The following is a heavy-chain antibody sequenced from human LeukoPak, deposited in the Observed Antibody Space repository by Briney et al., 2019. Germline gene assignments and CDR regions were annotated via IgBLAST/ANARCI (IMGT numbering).Heavy chain of an antibody. D-gene: IGHD3-22*01. CDR3: TTVVWGSGYYNFDF. V-gene: IGHV3-15*01. CDR2: IKSKTDGGTT. CDR1: GFTFSNAW. Sequence: GGSLRLSCAASGFTFSNAWMSWVRQAPGKGLEWVGRIKSKTDGGTTDYAAPVKGRFTISRDDSKNTLYLQMTSLKTEDTAVYYCTTVVWGSGYYNFDFWGQGTLVTVFS. J-gene: IGHJ4*02.